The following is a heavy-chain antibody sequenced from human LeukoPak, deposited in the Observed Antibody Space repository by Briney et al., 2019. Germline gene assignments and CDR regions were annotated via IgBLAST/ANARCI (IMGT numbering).Heavy chain of an antibody. CDR2: IIPIFGTA. Sequence: GASVKVSCKASGSTFSSYAISWVRQAPGQGLEWMGGIIPIFGTANYAQKFQGRVTITTDESTSTAYMELSSLRSEDTAVYYCARGRAPVGVVPAAALDAFDIWGQGTMVTVSS. D-gene: IGHD2-2*01. CDR1: GSTFSSYA. V-gene: IGHV1-69*05. CDR3: ARGRAPVGVVPAAALDAFDI. J-gene: IGHJ3*02.